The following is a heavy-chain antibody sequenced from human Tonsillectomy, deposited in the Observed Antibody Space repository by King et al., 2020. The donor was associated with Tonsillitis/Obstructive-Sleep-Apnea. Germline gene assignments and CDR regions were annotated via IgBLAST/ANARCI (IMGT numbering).Heavy chain of an antibody. V-gene: IGHV3-64D*06. CDR3: VKEDAIAAAGYYYYYYMDV. J-gene: IGHJ6*03. D-gene: IGHD6-13*01. CDR2: ISSNGGST. CDR1: GFTFSSYA. Sequence: VQLVESGGGLVQPGGSLRLSCSASGFTFSSYAMHWVRQATGKGLEYVSAISSNGGSTYYAAPVKGRFTISRDNSKNTLYLQMGSLRAEDTAVYYCVKEDAIAAAGYYYYYYMDVWGKGTTVTVSS.